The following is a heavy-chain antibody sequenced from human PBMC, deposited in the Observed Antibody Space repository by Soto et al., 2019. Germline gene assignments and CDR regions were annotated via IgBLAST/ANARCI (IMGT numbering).Heavy chain of an antibody. J-gene: IGHJ5*02. Sequence: QVQLVQSGGEVKRPGASVKVSCKTSGYTFSNYGITWVRQAPGQPLEWLGWISLYSDGTNYAQKFQGRVSMTTDTFTTTAYMELRSLESEDPAVYYWARVGPGAEAWFGPWGPGTLVHVSS. CDR1: GYTFSNYG. V-gene: IGHV1-18*01. CDR2: ISLYSDGT. CDR3: ARVGPGAEAWFGP. D-gene: IGHD2-2*01.